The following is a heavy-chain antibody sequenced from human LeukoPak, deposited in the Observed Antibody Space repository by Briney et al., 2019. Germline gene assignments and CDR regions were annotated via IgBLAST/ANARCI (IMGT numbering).Heavy chain of an antibody. CDR2: SCYSGST. CDR3: ASPQAYCSGGSCHNWFDP. J-gene: IGHJ5*02. D-gene: IGHD2-15*01. Sequence: SETLSLTCTVSGGSISSSSYYWGWIRQPPGKGREWVGSSCYSGSTYYNPSLKSRVTISVDTSKNQFSLKLSSVTAADTAVYYCASPQAYCSGGSCHNWFDPWGQGTLVTVSS. V-gene: IGHV4-39*01. CDR1: GGSISSSSYY.